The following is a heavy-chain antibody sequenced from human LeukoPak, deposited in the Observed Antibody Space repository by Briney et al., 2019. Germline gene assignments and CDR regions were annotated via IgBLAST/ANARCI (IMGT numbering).Heavy chain of an antibody. V-gene: IGHV3-11*01. CDR2: ISRSGSTK. J-gene: IGHJ6*03. CDR1: GFTFSNYW. D-gene: IGHD2-15*01. CDR3: ARVLRYCSGGNCYSGGLGYMDV. Sequence: GGSLRLSCAASGFTFSNYWMTWVRQAPGKGLEWVSSISRSGSTKYYADSVKGRFTISRDNAKNSLFLQMNSLRAEDTAVYYCARVLRYCSGGNCYSGGLGYMDVWGKGTTVTISS.